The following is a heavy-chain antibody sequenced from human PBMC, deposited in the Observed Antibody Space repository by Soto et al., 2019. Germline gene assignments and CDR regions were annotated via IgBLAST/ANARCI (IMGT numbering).Heavy chain of an antibody. Sequence: SETLTLTCTFYGGSFSVYYWGWIRQPPGKGLEWIGEINHSGSTNYNPSLKSRVTISVDTSKNQFSLKLSSVTAADTAVYYCARSRYGLTKFDPWGQGTMVTVSS. D-gene: IGHD1-20*01. CDR3: ARSRYGLTKFDP. CDR2: INHSGST. V-gene: IGHV4-34*01. J-gene: IGHJ5*02. CDR1: GGSFSVYY.